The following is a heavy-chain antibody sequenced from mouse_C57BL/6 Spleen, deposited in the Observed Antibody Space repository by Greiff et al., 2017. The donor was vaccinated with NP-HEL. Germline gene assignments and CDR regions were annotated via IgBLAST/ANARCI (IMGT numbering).Heavy chain of an antibody. D-gene: IGHD2-4*01. J-gene: IGHJ3*01. Sequence: VQLKQSGAELVKPGASVKLSCTASGFNIKDYYMHWVKQRTEQGLEWIGRIDPEDGETKYAPKFQGKATITADTSSNTAYLQLSSLTSEDTAVFYCSRRYDYDAAWFSYWGQGTLVTVSA. V-gene: IGHV14-2*01. CDR2: IDPEDGET. CDR1: GFNIKDYY. CDR3: SRRYDYDAAWFSY.